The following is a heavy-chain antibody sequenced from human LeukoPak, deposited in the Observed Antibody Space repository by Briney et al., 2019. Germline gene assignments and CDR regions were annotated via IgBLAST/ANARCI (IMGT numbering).Heavy chain of an antibody. CDR3: ARVRDGYNDAYDI. J-gene: IGHJ3*02. CDR2: IKPSGGDT. Sequence: ASVRVSCKTSGYTFTDYNLHWVRQAPGQRLEWMGIIKPSGGDTSYAQTFQGRVFMTRDTSTSTVYMELSSLKSEDTAVYYCARVRDGYNDAYDIWGQGTMVTVSS. D-gene: IGHD5-24*01. V-gene: IGHV1-46*01. CDR1: GYTFTDYN.